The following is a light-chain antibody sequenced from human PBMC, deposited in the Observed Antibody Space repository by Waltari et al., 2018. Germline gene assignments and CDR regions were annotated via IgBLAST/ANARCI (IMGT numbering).Light chain of an antibody. CDR1: SSDVGSHNL. CDR2: EVN. J-gene: IGLJ6*01. CDR3: CAYAGSGTFV. Sequence: QSALTQPASVSGSPGQSITISCTGTSSDVGSHNLVSWYQQHPGKAPKLMIYEVNKRPSGVSNRFSGSKSGNTAALTISGLQAEDEADYYCCAYAGSGTFVFGSGTKVTVL. V-gene: IGLV2-23*02.